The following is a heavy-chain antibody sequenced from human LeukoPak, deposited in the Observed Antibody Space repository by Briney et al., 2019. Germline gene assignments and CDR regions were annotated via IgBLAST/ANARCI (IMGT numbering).Heavy chain of an antibody. D-gene: IGHD3-22*01. CDR2: IYHSGST. J-gene: IGHJ3*02. CDR1: GGSISSGGYS. Sequence: RTSQTLSLTCAVSGGSISSGGYSWSWIRQPPGKGLEWIGYIYHSGSTYYNPSRKSRVTIAVDRSKNQFTLKLSSVTAADTDVYYCASHPAYYDSSVLAFDIWGQGTMVTVSS. CDR3: ASHPAYYDSSVLAFDI. V-gene: IGHV4-30-2*01.